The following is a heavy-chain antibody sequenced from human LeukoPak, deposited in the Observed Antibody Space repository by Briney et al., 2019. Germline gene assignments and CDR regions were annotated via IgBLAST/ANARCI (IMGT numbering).Heavy chain of an antibody. D-gene: IGHD5-24*01. CDR3: ARADGYNWSPEGTFDY. CDR2: INPNSGDT. CDR1: GYTFTGYY. V-gene: IGHV1-2*02. J-gene: IGHJ4*02. Sequence: GASVKVSRKASGYTFTGYYMHWVRQAPGQGLEWMGWINPNSGDTNYAQKFQGRVTMTRDTSISTAYMELSRLRSDDTAVYYCARADGYNWSPEGTFDYWGQGTLVTVSS.